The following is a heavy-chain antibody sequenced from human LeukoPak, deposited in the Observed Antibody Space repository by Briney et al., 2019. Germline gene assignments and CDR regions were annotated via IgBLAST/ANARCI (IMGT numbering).Heavy chain of an antibody. J-gene: IGHJ4*02. CDR2: ITWDGGSA. CDR1: GFTFDDYT. V-gene: IGHV3-43*01. CDR3: ATERQKYFDY. Sequence: GGSLRLSCAASGFTFDDYTMHWVRQAPGKGLEWVSLITWDGGSAFYADSVKGRFTISRDNSKNSLSLQMNSLRSEDTALYYCATERQKYFDYWGQGSLVTVSS.